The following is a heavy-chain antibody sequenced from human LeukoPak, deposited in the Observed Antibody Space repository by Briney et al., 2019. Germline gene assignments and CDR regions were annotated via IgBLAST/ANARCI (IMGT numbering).Heavy chain of an antibody. D-gene: IGHD1-26*01. CDR2: ISSSSYI. J-gene: IGHJ4*02. CDR1: GFTFSSYS. CDR3: ARAGGPSLLNYFDY. V-gene: IGHV3-21*01. Sequence: AGGSLRLSCAASGFTFSSYSMSWVRQAPGKGLEWVSSISSSSYIYYADSVKGRFTISRDNAKNSLYLQMNSLRAEDTAVYYCARAGGPSLLNYFDYWGQGTLVTVSS.